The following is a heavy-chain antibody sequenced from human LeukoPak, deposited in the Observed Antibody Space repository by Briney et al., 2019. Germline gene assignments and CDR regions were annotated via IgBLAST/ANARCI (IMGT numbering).Heavy chain of an antibody. V-gene: IGHV1-24*01. D-gene: IGHD6-13*01. CDR3: ATVHSSSWYFAIDY. J-gene: IGHJ4*02. CDR2: FDPEDGET. CDR1: GYTLTELS. Sequence: ASVKVSCKVSGYTLTELSMHWVRQAPGKGLEWMGGFDPEDGETIYAQKFQGRVTITADTSTDTAYMELSSLRSEDTAVYYCATVHSSSWYFAIDYWGQGTLVTVSS.